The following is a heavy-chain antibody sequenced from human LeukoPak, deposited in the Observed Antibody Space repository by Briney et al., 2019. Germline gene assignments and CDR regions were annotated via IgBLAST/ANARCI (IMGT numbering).Heavy chain of an antibody. CDR2: INPSGGST. CDR1: GYTFTSYY. V-gene: IGHV1-46*01. D-gene: IGHD3-16*02. J-gene: IGHJ4*02. CDR3: ARDGELRLGELSF. Sequence: ASVKVSCKASGYTFTSYYMHWVRQAPGQGLEWMGLINPSGGSTSYAQKFKGRVTMTRDTSTSTVYMELSSLRSEVTALYYCARDGELRLGELSFWGQGTLVTVSS.